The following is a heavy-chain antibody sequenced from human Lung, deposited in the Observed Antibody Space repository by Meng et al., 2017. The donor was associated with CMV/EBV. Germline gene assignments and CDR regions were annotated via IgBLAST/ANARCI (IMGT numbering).Heavy chain of an antibody. J-gene: IGHJ4*02. CDR2: ISSSGSII. CDR1: GFTFSSYE. CDR3: ARGAYYGSGRLDY. D-gene: IGHD3-10*01. Sequence: GESLKISCGASGFTFSSYEMNWVRQAPGKGLEWLSYISSSGSIIYYTDSVKGRFTISRDNAKNSLYLQMNSLRAEETAVYYCARGAYYGSGRLDYWGQGTPVTVSS. V-gene: IGHV3-48*03.